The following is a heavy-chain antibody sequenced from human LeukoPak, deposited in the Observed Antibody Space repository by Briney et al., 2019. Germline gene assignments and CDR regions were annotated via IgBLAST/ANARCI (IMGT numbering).Heavy chain of an antibody. CDR3: ARQSHTSPHIAAAQNWFDP. J-gene: IGHJ5*02. V-gene: IGHV4-59*08. CDR2: IYYSGST. D-gene: IGHD6-13*01. CDR1: GGSISSYY. Sequence: SETLSLTCTVSGGSISSYYWSWLRQPPGKGLEWIGYIYYSGSTNYNPSLKSRVTISVDTSKNQFSLKLSSVTAADTAVYYCARQSHTSPHIAAAQNWFDPWGQGTLVTVSS.